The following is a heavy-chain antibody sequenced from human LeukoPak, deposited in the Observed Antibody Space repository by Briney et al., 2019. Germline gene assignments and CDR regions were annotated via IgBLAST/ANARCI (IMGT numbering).Heavy chain of an antibody. CDR2: ISGSGGST. CDR3: ARDRFEYYYDLGTYRNDAFDV. D-gene: IGHD3-22*01. J-gene: IGHJ3*01. Sequence: GGSLRLSCAASGFTFSSYAMSWVRQAPGKGLEWVSAISGSGGSTYYADSVKGRFTISRDNAMNSLFLQMNSLRTEDTAVYYCARDRFEYYYDLGTYRNDAFDVWGQGTMVTVSS. CDR1: GFTFSSYA. V-gene: IGHV3-23*01.